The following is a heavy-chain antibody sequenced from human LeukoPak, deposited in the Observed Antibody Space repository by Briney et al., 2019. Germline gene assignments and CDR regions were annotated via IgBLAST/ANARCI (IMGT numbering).Heavy chain of an antibody. D-gene: IGHD4-17*01. CDR2: INPNSGGT. J-gene: IGHJ4*02. CDR3: ARDYGDYRTPGDY. V-gene: IGHV1-2*04. CDR1: GYTFTGYY. Sequence: ASVKVSCKASGYTFTGYYMHWVRQAPGQGLEWMGWINPNSGGTNYAQKFQGWVTMTRDTSISTAYMELSRLRSDDTAVCYCARDYGDYRTPGDYWGQGTLVTVSS.